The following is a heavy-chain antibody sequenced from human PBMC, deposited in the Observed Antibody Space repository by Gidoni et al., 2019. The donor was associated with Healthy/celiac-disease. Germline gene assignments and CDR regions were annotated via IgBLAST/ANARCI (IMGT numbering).Heavy chain of an antibody. Sequence: EVQLVESGGGLVKPGGSLRLSCAASGFTFSSYSMNWVRQAPGKGLEWVSSISSSSSYIYYADSVKGRFTISRDNAKNSLYLQMNSLRAEDTAVYYCARERVSGYSSGRPPAYYGMDVWGQGTTVTVSS. J-gene: IGHJ6*02. V-gene: IGHV3-21*01. CDR3: ARERVSGYSSGRPPAYYGMDV. CDR2: ISSSSSYI. D-gene: IGHD6-19*01. CDR1: GFTFSSYS.